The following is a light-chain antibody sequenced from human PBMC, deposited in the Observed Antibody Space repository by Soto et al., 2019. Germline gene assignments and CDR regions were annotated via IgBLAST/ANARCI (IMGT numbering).Light chain of an antibody. CDR2: VAS. CDR1: QSVSSN. V-gene: IGKV3-15*01. Sequence: EIVMTQSPATLSVSPGDRATLSCRASQSVSSNLAWYQQKPGQTPQLLIYVASTRATGIPARFSGSGSGTEFTLTISSLQSEDFAVYYCQQYNVWPLTFGGGTKVEFK. J-gene: IGKJ4*01. CDR3: QQYNVWPLT.